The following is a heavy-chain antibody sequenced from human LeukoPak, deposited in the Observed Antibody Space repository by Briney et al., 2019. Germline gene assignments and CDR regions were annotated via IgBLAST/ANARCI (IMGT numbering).Heavy chain of an antibody. Sequence: SVKVSCKASGGTFSSYAISWVRQAPGQGLEWMGRIIPIFDSAHYAQRFQGRITITTDESSSTAYMTLSSLTSDDTAVYYCASQDASIYSESSTSPTYSDWGQGTLVTVSS. CDR1: GGTFSSYA. CDR2: IIPIFDSA. V-gene: IGHV1-69*05. CDR3: ASQDASIYSESSTSPTYSD. D-gene: IGHD3-22*01. J-gene: IGHJ4*02.